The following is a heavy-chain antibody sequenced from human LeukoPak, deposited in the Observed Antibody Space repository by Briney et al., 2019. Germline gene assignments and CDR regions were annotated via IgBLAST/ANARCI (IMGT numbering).Heavy chain of an antibody. CDR2: ISSSGSTI. CDR3: ARDSIVATYYYYGMDV. J-gene: IGHJ6*02. CDR1: GFTFSSYE. V-gene: IGHV3-48*03. Sequence: GGALRLSCAASGFTFSSYEMNWVRQAPGKGLEWVSYISSSGSTIYYAYSVKGRFTISRDNDKNSLYLQMNSLRAEDTAVYYCARDSIVATYYYYGMDVWGQGTTVTVSS. D-gene: IGHD5-12*01.